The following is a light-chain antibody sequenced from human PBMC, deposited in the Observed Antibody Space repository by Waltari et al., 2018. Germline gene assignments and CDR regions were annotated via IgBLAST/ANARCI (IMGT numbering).Light chain of an antibody. CDR2: GAS. V-gene: IGKV3-20*01. CDR3: QQYGSSVLYT. J-gene: IGKJ2*01. Sequence: VLMQSPGTLSLSPGERATLSCRASQSLTKRYLAWYQQKPGQAPRLLIYGASSRAAGILDRFSGSGSGTDFTLTISRLEPEDFAVYYCQQYGSSVLYTFGQGTKLEIK. CDR1: QSLTKRY.